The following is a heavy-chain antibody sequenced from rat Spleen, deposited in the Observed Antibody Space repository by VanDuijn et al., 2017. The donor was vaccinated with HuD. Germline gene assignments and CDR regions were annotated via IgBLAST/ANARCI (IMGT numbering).Heavy chain of an antibody. CDR2: ITSGGSYT. D-gene: IGHD1-2*01. CDR3: AKDMNYYSTYPFYVMGD. CDR1: GFTFSNYY. V-gene: IGHV5-25*01. J-gene: IGHJ4*01. Sequence: EVQLVESGGGLVQPGRSMKLSCAALGFTFSNYYMAWVRQAPKKGLEWIATITSGGSYTYYPDSVKGRFTISRDNAENTVYLQMNSLRSEDTATYYCAKDMNYYSTYPFYVMGDWGQGASVTVSS.